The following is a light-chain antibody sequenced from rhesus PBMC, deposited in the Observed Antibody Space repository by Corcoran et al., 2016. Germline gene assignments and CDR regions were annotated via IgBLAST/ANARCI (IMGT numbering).Light chain of an antibody. CDR2: YAT. V-gene: IGKV1S14*01. Sequence: DIQMTQSPSSLSASVGYTVTITCRATQGLSNYLAWYQQKPGKAPKPLIYYATNLESGVPSRLSGSGSRKCFTLTLSSLQPRDLATYSCQQQNSYPVTFGQGTKVEIK. CDR3: QQQNSYPVT. J-gene: IGKJ1*01. CDR1: QGLSNY.